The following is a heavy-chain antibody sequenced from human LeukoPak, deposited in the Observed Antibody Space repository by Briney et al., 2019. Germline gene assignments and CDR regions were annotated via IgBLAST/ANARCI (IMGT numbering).Heavy chain of an antibody. CDR2: ISGSGGST. D-gene: IGHD3-22*01. CDR1: GFTFSSYA. CDR3: AKVGSSGYYIDY. J-gene: IGHJ4*02. Sequence: GGSLRLSCAASGFTFSSYAMSWVRQAPRKGLEWVSAISGSGGSTYYADSVKGRFTISRDNSKNTLYLQMNSLRAEDTAVYYCAKVGSSGYYIDYWGQGTLVTVSS. V-gene: IGHV3-23*01.